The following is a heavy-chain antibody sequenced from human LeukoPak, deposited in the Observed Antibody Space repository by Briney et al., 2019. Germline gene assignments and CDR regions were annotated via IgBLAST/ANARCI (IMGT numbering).Heavy chain of an antibody. J-gene: IGHJ4*02. CDR3: VGGAPNWGFDY. CDR1: GYTFTTYA. CDR2: IIVGSGKT. D-gene: IGHD7-27*01. Sequence: ASVKVSCKSSGYTFTTYAMHWVRQAPGQRPEWMGWIIVGSGKTKYSQKFQGRVTMTRNTSISTAYMELTSLRSEDTAVYYCVGGAPNWGFDYWGQGTLVTVSS. V-gene: IGHV1-3*01.